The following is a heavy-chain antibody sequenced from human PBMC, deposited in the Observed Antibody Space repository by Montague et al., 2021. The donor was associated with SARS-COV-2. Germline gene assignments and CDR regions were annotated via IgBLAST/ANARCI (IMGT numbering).Heavy chain of an antibody. Sequence: SETLSLTCTVSGGSISSCYWSWIRQSAGKGLEWIGRIHTSGSTDXNPSLNSRVTMSVDTSKNQFSLKLSSVTAADTAVYYCASGKYYDFWSGYYSHDYVSGMDVWGQGTTVTVSS. CDR2: IHTSGST. CDR3: ASGKYYDFWSGYYSHDYVSGMDV. CDR1: GGSISSCY. J-gene: IGHJ6*02. V-gene: IGHV4-4*07. D-gene: IGHD3-3*01.